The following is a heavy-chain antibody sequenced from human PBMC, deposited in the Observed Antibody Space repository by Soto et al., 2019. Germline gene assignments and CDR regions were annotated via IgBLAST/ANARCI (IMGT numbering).Heavy chain of an antibody. Sequence: SETLSLTCTVSGGSISSNSYYWGWIRQPPGKGLEWIGSIYYSGSTYYNPSLKSRVTISVDTSKNQFSLKLSSVTAADTAVYYCGRHRDFWSGSTVWGPDYWGQGTLVTVSS. CDR2: IYYSGST. D-gene: IGHD3-3*01. CDR3: GRHRDFWSGSTVWGPDY. J-gene: IGHJ4*02. CDR1: GGSISSNSYY. V-gene: IGHV4-39*01.